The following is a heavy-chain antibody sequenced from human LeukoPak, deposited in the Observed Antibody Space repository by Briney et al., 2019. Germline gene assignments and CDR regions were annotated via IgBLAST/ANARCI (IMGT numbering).Heavy chain of an antibody. CDR2: ISGSGDNT. CDR3: AKDFVVVPGNVNYFDY. Sequence: GGSLRLSCAASGFTFSNYAMSWVRQAPGKGLEWVSAISGSGDNTYYADSVKGRFTVSRDNSKNTLYVQMKSLRAQDTAVYYCAKDFVVVPGNVNYFDYWGQGTLVTVSS. J-gene: IGHJ4*02. CDR1: GFTFSNYA. D-gene: IGHD2-21*02. V-gene: IGHV3-23*01.